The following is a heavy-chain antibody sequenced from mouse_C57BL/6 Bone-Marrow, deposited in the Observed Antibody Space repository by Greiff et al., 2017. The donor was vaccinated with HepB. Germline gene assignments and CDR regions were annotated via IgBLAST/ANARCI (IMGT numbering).Heavy chain of an antibody. CDR1: GFTFSSYG. J-gene: IGHJ2*01. CDR2: ISSGGSYT. V-gene: IGHV5-6*01. D-gene: IGHD2-1*01. CDR3: ARHIGKPFYFDY. Sequence: EVNVVESGGDLVKPGGSLKLSCAASGFTFSSYGMSWVRQTPDKRLEWVATISSGGSYTYYPDSVKGRFTISRDNAKNTLYLQMSSLKSEDTAMYYCARHIGKPFYFDYWGQGTTLTVSS.